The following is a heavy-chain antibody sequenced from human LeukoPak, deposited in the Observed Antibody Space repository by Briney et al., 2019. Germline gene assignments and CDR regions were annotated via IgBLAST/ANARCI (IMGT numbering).Heavy chain of an antibody. CDR2: INHSGST. Sequence: SETLSLTCAVYGGSFSGYYWSWIRQPPGKGLEWIGEINHSGSTNYNPSLKSRVTISVDTSKNQFSLKLSSVTAADTAVYYCARGPTRGIFGVVKLWGQGTLVTVTS. CDR3: ARGPTRGIFGVVKL. D-gene: IGHD3-3*01. V-gene: IGHV4-34*01. CDR1: GGSFSGYY. J-gene: IGHJ4*02.